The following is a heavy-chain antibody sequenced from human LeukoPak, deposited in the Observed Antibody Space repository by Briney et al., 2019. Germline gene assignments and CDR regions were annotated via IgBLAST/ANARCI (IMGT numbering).Heavy chain of an antibody. CDR2: ISGSGGST. D-gene: IGHD5-18*01. CDR3: AKGRGYGYLPDAFDT. J-gene: IGHJ3*02. V-gene: IGHV3-23*01. CDR1: GFTFSSYA. Sequence: PGGSLRLSCAASGFTFSSYAMSWVRQAPGKGLEWVSAISGSGGSTYYADSVKGRFTISRDNSKNTLYLQMNSLRAEDTAVYYCAKGRGYGYLPDAFDTWGQGTMVTVSS.